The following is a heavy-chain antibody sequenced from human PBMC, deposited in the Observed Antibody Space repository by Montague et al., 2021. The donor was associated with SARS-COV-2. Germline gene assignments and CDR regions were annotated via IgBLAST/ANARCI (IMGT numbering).Heavy chain of an antibody. J-gene: IGHJ6*03. CDR2: IHHGGST. D-gene: IGHD3-10*01. V-gene: IGHV4-34*01. Sequence: SETLSLTCAVHGGSFSTYSWNWIRQPPGKGLEWIGEIHHGGSTNYNPSLKSRVTISADTSKNKFSLKLTSVAAADTAVDYCARLGDGVVPSPILGVGPYYSYYYMDVWGKGTTVTVSS. CDR1: GGSFSTYS. CDR3: ARLGDGVVPSPILGVGPYYSYYYMDV.